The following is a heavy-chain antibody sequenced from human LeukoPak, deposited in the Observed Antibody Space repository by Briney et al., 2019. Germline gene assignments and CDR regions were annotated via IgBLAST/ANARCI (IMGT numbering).Heavy chain of an antibody. CDR2: ISGSGGST. V-gene: IGHV3-23*01. CDR3: AKRVVAATRPYYYGMDV. Sequence: GGSLRLSCAAPGFTFSSYAMSWVRQAPGKGLEWVSAISGSGGSTYHADSVKGRFTISRDNSKNTLYLQMNSLRAEDTAVYYCAKRVVAATRPYYYGMDVWGQGTTVTVSS. J-gene: IGHJ6*02. D-gene: IGHD2-15*01. CDR1: GFTFSSYA.